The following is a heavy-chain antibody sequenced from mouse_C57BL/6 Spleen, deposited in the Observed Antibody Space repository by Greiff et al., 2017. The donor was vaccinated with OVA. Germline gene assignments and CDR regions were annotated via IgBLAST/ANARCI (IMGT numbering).Heavy chain of an antibody. CDR3: ARATVVECLDY. CDR2: IYPGDGDT. Sequence: VQLQQSGPELVKPGASVKISCKASGYAFSSSWMNWVKQRPGKGLEWIGRIYPGDGDTNYNGKFKGKATLTADKSSSTAYMQLSSLTSEDAAVYCCARATVVECLDYWGQGTTLTVSS. V-gene: IGHV1-82*01. D-gene: IGHD1-1*01. CDR1: GYAFSSSW. J-gene: IGHJ2*01.